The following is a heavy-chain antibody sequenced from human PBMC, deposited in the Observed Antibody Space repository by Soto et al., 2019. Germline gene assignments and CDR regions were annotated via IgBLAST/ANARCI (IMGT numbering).Heavy chain of an antibody. D-gene: IGHD5-12*01. CDR3: ARDSQRGYSGYDRGDFDY. J-gene: IGHJ4*02. CDR2: IWYDGSNK. CDR1: GFTFSSYG. Sequence: QVQLVESGGGVVQPGRSLRLSCAASGFTFSSYGMHWVRQAPGKGPEWVAVIWYDGSNKYYADSVKGRFTISRDNSKNTLYLQMNSLRAEDTAVYYCARDSQRGYSGYDRGDFDYWGQGTLVTVSS. V-gene: IGHV3-33*01.